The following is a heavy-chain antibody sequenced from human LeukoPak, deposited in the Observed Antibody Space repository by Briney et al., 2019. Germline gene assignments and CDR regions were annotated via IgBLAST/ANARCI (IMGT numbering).Heavy chain of an antibody. Sequence: GGSLRLSCAASGFTVSSNYMSWVRQAPGKGLEWVSVIYSGGSTYYADSVKGRFTISRDNSKNTLYLQMNSLRAEDTAVYYCARLRIAAAGHFDYWGQGTLVTVSS. CDR3: ARLRIAAAGHFDY. V-gene: IGHV3-66*04. J-gene: IGHJ4*02. D-gene: IGHD6-13*01. CDR1: GFTVSSNY. CDR2: IYSGGST.